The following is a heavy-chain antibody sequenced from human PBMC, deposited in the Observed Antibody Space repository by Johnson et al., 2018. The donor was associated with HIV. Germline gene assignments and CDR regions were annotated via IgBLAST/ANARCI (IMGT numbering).Heavy chain of an antibody. CDR1: GFAVSGYY. Sequence: EHLVESGGGLVRPGGSLRLSCVASGFAVSGYYMSWVRQAPGKGLEWVSVLFSGDTTYYADSVNGRFTISRDNSKNTLYLQMNSLRAEDTAVYYCARACRDGYTCDVFDIWGQGTLVTVSS. D-gene: IGHD5-24*01. V-gene: IGHV3-66*01. CDR3: ARACRDGYTCDVFDI. J-gene: IGHJ3*02. CDR2: LFSGDTT.